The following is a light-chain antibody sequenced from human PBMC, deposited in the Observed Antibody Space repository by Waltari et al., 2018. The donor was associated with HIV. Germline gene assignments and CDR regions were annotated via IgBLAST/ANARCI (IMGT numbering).Light chain of an antibody. V-gene: IGLV1-40*01. CDR1: SSNIGEGYD. CDR2: GNN. CDR3: QSYDNSLSGYV. Sequence: QSVLLQSPSVSGAPGQSVTISCLGSSSNIGEGYDVHWYQHLPGTAPKLLIYGNNNRASGVPDRFSGSKSGTSASLAITELQADDEADYYCQSYDNSLSGYVFGTGTKVTVL. J-gene: IGLJ1*01.